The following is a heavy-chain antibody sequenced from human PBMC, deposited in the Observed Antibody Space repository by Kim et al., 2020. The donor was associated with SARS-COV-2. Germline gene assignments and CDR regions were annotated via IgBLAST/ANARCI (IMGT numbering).Heavy chain of an antibody. J-gene: IGHJ4*02. V-gene: IGHV4-4*07. D-gene: IGHD6-19*01. CDR3: ARQAAVAGTLDY. Sequence: TYHPSLKSRVTMSVDTSKNQFSLKLSSVTAADTAVYYCARQAAVAGTLDYWGQGTLVTVSS.